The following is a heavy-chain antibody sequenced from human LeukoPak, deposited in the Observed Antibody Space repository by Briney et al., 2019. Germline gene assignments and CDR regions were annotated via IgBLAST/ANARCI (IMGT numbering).Heavy chain of an antibody. CDR1: GFTVSSNY. CDR2: IYSGGST. Sequence: HAGGSLRLSCAASGFTVSSNYMSWVRQAPGKGLEWVSVIYSGGSTYYADSVKGRFTISRDNSKNTLYLQMNSLRAEDTAVYYCARGPPAIVGATGEVYWGQGTLVTVSS. V-gene: IGHV3-66*01. D-gene: IGHD1-26*01. J-gene: IGHJ4*02. CDR3: ARGPPAIVGATGEVY.